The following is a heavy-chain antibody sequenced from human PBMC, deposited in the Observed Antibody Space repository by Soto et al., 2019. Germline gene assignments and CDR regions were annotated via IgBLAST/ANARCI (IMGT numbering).Heavy chain of an antibody. D-gene: IGHD1-26*01. J-gene: IGHJ1*01. Sequence: QVQLQESGPGLVKPSQTLSLTCTVSGGSISSDGYYWSWVRQHPGKGLEWIGYIYYSGLTDYNRSLRRRVNISRDTSKNQFTLKLSSVTAADTAVYYCARSGSYPIEYFHHWGQGTLVTVSS. CDR3: ARSGSYPIEYFHH. CDR1: GGSISSDGYY. V-gene: IGHV4-31*03. CDR2: IYYSGLT.